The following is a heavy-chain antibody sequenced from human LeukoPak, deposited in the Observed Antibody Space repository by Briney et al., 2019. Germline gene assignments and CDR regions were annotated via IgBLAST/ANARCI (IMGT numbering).Heavy chain of an antibody. Sequence: SETLSLTCTVSGGSMNNYYWSWIRQTPGKGLEWIGYIYYSGSTNYNPSLQGRVIISVDTSKNQFSLKLSSVTAADTAVYYCARGDIAAAGTPFDYWGQGTLVTVSS. V-gene: IGHV4-59*12. J-gene: IGHJ4*02. CDR1: GGSMNNYY. CDR3: ARGDIAAAGTPFDY. CDR2: IYYSGST. D-gene: IGHD6-13*01.